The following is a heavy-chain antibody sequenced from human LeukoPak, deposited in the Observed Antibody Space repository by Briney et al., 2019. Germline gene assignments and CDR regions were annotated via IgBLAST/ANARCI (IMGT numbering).Heavy chain of an antibody. CDR1: GFTFSSYW. J-gene: IGHJ4*02. CDR3: ARGVEGERLLFPFDY. CDR2: IKQGGSEK. Sequence: LPGGSLRLSCAASGFTFSSYWMSWVRQAPGKGLEWVANIKQGGSEKYYVDSVKGRFTISRDNAKNSLYLQMNSLGAEDTAVYYCARGVEGERLLFPFDYWGLGTLVTVSS. V-gene: IGHV3-7*04. D-gene: IGHD1-1*01.